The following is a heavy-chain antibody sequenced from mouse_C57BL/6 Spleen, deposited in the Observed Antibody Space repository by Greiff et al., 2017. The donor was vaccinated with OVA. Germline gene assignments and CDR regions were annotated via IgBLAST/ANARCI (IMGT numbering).Heavy chain of an antibody. Sequence: QVQLQQPGAELVKPGASVKLSCKASGYTFTSYWMQWVKQRPGQGLEWIGEIDPSASYTNYNQKFKGKATLTVDTTSSTAYMQLSSLTSGDSAVYYCARGYSNLDYWGQGTTLTVSS. D-gene: IGHD2-5*01. CDR3: ARGYSNLDY. J-gene: IGHJ2*01. CDR2: IDPSASYT. V-gene: IGHV1-50*01. CDR1: GYTFTSYW.